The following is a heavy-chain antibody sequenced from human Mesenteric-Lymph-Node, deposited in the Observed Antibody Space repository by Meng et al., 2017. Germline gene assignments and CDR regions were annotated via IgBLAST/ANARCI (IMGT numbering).Heavy chain of an antibody. J-gene: IGHJ3*02. V-gene: IGHV4-59*01. CDR1: GGSISSYY. CDR3: ARDLGGYRAFDI. D-gene: IGHD5-18*01. Sequence: SETLSLTCTVSGGSISSYYWTWIRQPPGKGLEWIGYIYYSGSTNYNPSLKSRVTISLDTSKNQFSLILNSVTAADTAVYYCARDLGGYRAFDIWGQGTMVTVSS. CDR2: IYYSGST.